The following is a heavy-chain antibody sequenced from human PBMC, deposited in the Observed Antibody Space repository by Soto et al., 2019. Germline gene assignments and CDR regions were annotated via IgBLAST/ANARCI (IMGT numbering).Heavy chain of an antibody. CDR2: SIPIFGTA. V-gene: IGHV1-69*13. D-gene: IGHD3-22*01. CDR1: GGTFSSYA. Sequence: SVKVSCKASGGTFSSYAISWVRQAPGQGREGMGGSIPIFGTASYAQKFQGRVTITADESTSTAYMELSSLRSEDTAVYYCARGLASYYDSRGYTTWGQATMVTVSA. J-gene: IGHJ5*02. CDR3: ARGLASYYDSRGYTT.